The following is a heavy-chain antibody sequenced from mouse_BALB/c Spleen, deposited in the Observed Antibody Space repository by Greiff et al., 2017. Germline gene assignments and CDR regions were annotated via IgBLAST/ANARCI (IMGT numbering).Heavy chain of an antibody. J-gene: IGHJ2*01. CDR2: ISSGSSTI. D-gene: IGHD1-1*01. Sequence: EVMLVESGGGLVQPGGSRKLSCAASGFTFSSFGMHWVRQAPEKGLEWVAYISSGSSTIYYAATVEGRFTITRNNPKNTLFLQMTSLRSEDTAMYYCARDWDYYGSSYGYYFDYWGQGTTLTVSS. CDR1: GFTFSSFG. CDR3: ARDWDYYGSSYGYYFDY. V-gene: IGHV5-17*02.